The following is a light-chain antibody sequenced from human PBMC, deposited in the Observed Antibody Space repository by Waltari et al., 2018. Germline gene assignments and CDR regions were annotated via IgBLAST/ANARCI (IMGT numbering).Light chain of an antibody. Sequence: QSALTQPASVSGSPGQSITIPCTGTRTDVGSYNLVSWYQQHPGKAPKLMIYEVSKRPSGVSNRFSGSKSGNTASLTISGLQAEDEADYYCCSYAGSSTPVVFGGGTKLTVL. CDR2: EVS. J-gene: IGLJ2*01. CDR3: CSYAGSSTPVV. CDR1: RTDVGSYNL. V-gene: IGLV2-23*02.